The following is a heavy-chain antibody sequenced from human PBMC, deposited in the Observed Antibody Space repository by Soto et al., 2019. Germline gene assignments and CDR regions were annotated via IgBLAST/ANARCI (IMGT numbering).Heavy chain of an antibody. Sequence: QVQLVESGGGVVQPGRSLRLSCAASGFTFSSYAMHWVRQAPGKGLEWVAVISYDGSNKYYADTVKGRFTISRDNSKNTLYLQMNSLRAEDTAVYYCARGFVEAASPQVGFGWGQGTLVTVSS. D-gene: IGHD3-3*01. CDR2: ISYDGSNK. J-gene: IGHJ4*02. CDR1: GFTFSSYA. CDR3: ARGFVEAASPQVGFG. V-gene: IGHV3-30-3*01.